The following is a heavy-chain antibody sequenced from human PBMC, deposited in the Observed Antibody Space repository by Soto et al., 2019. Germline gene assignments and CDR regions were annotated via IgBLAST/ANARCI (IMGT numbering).Heavy chain of an antibody. CDR2: ISGSGGST. Sequence: EVQLLESGGGLVQPGGSLRLSCAASGFTFSSYAMSWVRQAPGKGLEWVSAISGSGGSTHYADSVKGRFTISRDNSKNTLYLEMNSLRAEDTAVYYCSVHSSGYCHWYFDLWGRGTLVTVSS. CDR1: GFTFSSYA. J-gene: IGHJ2*01. D-gene: IGHD3-22*01. V-gene: IGHV3-23*01. CDR3: SVHSSGYCHWYFDL.